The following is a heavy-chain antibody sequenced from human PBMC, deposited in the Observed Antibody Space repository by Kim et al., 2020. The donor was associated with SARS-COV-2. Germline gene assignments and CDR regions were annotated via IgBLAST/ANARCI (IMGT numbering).Heavy chain of an antibody. CDR2: IYYSGST. Sequence: SETLSLTCTVSGGSISSSSYYWGWIRQPPGKGLEWIGSIYYSGSTYYNPSLKSRVTISVDTSKNQFSLKLSSVTAADTAVYYCARTYCGGDCYSLARPSYQLIDYWGQGTLVTVSS. CDR3: ARTYCGGDCYSLARPSYQLIDY. J-gene: IGHJ4*02. D-gene: IGHD2-21*02. V-gene: IGHV4-39*01. CDR1: GGSISSSSYY.